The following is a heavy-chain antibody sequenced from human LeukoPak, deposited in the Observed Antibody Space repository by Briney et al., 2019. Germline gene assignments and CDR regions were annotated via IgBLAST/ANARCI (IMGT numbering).Heavy chain of an antibody. J-gene: IGHJ4*02. D-gene: IGHD2-15*01. V-gene: IGHV4-34*01. CDR3: ARGLGSCYSSICDYFNY. CDR1: GESFSGYY. Sequence: PSETLSLTCVVYGESFSGYYWTWIRQPPGKGLEWIGEIIDTGSTKYNSSLKSRVTISVDTSKNEFSLNLSSVTAADTAMYYCARGLGSCYSSICDYFNYWGQGTLVTVSS. CDR2: IIDTGST.